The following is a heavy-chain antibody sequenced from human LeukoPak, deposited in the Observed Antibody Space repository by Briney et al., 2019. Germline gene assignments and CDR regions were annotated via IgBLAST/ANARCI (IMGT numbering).Heavy chain of an antibody. Sequence: GASVKVSCKASGYTFTSYGISWVRQAPGQGLEWMGWISAYNGNTNYAQKPQGRVTMTTDTSTSTAYMELRSLRSDDTAVYYCARDLPCGGDCYPGDYWGQGTLVTVSS. CDR1: GYTFTSYG. J-gene: IGHJ4*02. CDR2: ISAYNGNT. V-gene: IGHV1-18*01. CDR3: ARDLPCGGDCYPGDY. D-gene: IGHD2-21*02.